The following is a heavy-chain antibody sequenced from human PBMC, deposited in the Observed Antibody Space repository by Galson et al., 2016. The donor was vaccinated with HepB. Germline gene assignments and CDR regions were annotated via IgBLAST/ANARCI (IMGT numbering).Heavy chain of an antibody. CDR2: INHSRST. CDR3: ASQEDDYGDYYYYGMDV. D-gene: IGHD4-17*01. V-gene: IGHV4-34*01. J-gene: IGHJ6*02. CDR1: GESFSGYY. Sequence: SETLSLTCGVYGESFSGYYWSWVRQPPGKGLEWIGEINHSRSTNYNPSLRSRVIISVDMSKNQFSLKLSSVTAADTAVYYCASQEDDYGDYYYYGMDVWGQGTTVTVSS.